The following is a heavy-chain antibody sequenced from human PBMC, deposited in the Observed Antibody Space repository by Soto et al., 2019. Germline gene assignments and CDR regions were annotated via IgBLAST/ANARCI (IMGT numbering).Heavy chain of an antibody. CDR3: ATPWFGHGDS. J-gene: IGHJ4*02. Sequence: QLQLQESGPGLVKPSETLSLTCTVSGGSISSSSYYWGWIRQPPGKGLEWIGSIYYSGSTHYNPPHKGGVTVPVEASRTQFPLKLSCGPAADRAVFYCATPWFGHGDSWGQGPLVPVPS. V-gene: IGHV4-39*01. CDR1: GGSISSSSYY. D-gene: IGHD3-10*01. CDR2: IYYSGST.